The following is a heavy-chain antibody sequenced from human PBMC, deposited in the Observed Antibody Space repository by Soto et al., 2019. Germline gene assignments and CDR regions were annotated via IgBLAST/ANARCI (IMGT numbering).Heavy chain of an antibody. CDR3: ARRYSSGYRLPSQLDY. Sequence: QVQLVQSGAEVKKPGASVKVSCKASGYTFTSYGVSWVRQAPGQGLEWMGWISAYNGNTNYAQKLQGRVTMTTDTSTSTAYMELRSLRSDDTAVYYCARRYSSGYRLPSQLDYWGQGTLVTVSS. CDR2: ISAYNGNT. CDR1: GYTFTSYG. J-gene: IGHJ4*02. V-gene: IGHV1-18*01. D-gene: IGHD3-22*01.